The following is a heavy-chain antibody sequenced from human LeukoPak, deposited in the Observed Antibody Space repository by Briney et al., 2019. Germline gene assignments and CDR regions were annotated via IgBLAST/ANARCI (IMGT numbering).Heavy chain of an antibody. J-gene: IGHJ5*02. V-gene: IGHV1-2*02. CDR1: GYILSSYN. D-gene: IGHD3-22*01. Sequence: GASVTVSCKASGYILSSYNMHWVRQAPGQGLEWMGWINPNSGGTNYAQKFQGRVTMTRDTSISTAYMELSRLRSDDTAVYYCARGLGPHYYDSSGGFDPWGQGTLVTVSS. CDR2: INPNSGGT. CDR3: ARGLGPHYYDSSGGFDP.